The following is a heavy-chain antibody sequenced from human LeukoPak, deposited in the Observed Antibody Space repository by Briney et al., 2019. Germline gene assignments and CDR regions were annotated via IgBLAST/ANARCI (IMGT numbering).Heavy chain of an antibody. V-gene: IGHV1-2*02. CDR2: INPNSGGT. CDR1: GYTFTGYY. D-gene: IGHD3-9*01. CDR3: ARDFLTGYYTYNWFDP. Sequence: ASVKVSCKASGYTFTGYYMHWVRQAPGQGLEWMGWINPNSGGTNYAQKFQGRVTMTRDTSISTAYMELSRLRSDDTAVYYCARDFLTGYYTYNWFDPRGQGTLVTVSS. J-gene: IGHJ5*02.